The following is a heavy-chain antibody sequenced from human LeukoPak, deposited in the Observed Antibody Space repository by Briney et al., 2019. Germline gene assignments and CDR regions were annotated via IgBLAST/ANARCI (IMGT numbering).Heavy chain of an antibody. V-gene: IGHV4-39*07. CDR3: ASLQSCSSTSCYPVYYYYYYMDV. D-gene: IGHD2-2*01. Sequence: SETLSLTCTVSGGSISSSSYYWGWIRQPPGKGLEWIGSIYCSGSTYYNPSLKSRVTISVDTSKNQFSLKLSSVTAADTAVYYCASLQSCSSTSCYPVYYYYYYMDVSGKGTTVTVSS. J-gene: IGHJ6*03. CDR2: IYCSGST. CDR1: GGSISSSSYY.